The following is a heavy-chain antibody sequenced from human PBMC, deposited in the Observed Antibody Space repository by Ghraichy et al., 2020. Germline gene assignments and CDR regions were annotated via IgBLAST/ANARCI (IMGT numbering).Heavy chain of an antibody. J-gene: IGHJ6*03. CDR3: ARRSYCSSSSCHKGWWHYYMDV. CDR2: IYPGDSDT. V-gene: IGHV5-51*01. D-gene: IGHD2-2*01. CDR1: GYIFSNYW. Sequence: GESLNISCKGSGYIFSNYWIGWVRQMPGKGLEWMGIIYPGDSDTRYSPSFQGQVTISADKSISTAYLQWSSLKASDSAMYYCARRSYCSSSSCHKGWWHYYMDVWGKGTTVTVSS.